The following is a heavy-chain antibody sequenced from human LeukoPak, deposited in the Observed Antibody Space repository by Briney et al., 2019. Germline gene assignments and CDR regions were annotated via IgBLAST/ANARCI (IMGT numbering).Heavy chain of an antibody. J-gene: IGHJ4*02. CDR2: TREDGSEK. D-gene: IGHD3-10*01. V-gene: IGHV3-7*01. CDR3: ARELAGHHYGSGSSFDY. CDR1: GFTFSTYW. Sequence: GGSLSLSCTASGFTFSTYWMSWVRPAPGKGLEWVANTREDGSEKYYVDSVKGRFTISRDNAKNSLYLQMNSLRAEDTAVYYCARELAGHHYGSGSSFDYWGQGTLVTVSS.